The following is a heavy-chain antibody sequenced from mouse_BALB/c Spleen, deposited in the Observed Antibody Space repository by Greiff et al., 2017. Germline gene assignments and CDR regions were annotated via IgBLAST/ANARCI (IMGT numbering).Heavy chain of an antibody. J-gene: IGHJ4*01. V-gene: IGHV5-12-1*01. CDR3: ARPNGNYEAMDY. Sequence: EVKLVESGGGLVKPGGSLKLSCAASGFAFSSYDMSWVRQTPEKRLEWVAYISSGGGSTYYPDTVKGRFTISRDNAKNTLYLQMSSLKSEDTAMYYCARPNGNYEAMDYWGQGTSVTVSS. D-gene: IGHD2-1*01. CDR1: GFAFSSYD. CDR2: ISSGGGST.